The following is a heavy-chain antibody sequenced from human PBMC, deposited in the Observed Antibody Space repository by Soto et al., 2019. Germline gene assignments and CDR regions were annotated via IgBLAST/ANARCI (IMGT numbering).Heavy chain of an antibody. CDR2: ISGSGGST. J-gene: IGHJ6*02. Sequence: EVQLLESGGGLVQPGGSLRLSCAASGFTFSSYAMSWVRQAPGKGLEWVSAISGSGGSTYYADSVKGRFTISRDNSKNTLYLQMNSLRAEDTAVYYCARVSSLSGSYSNHYYYYGMDVWGQGTTVTVSS. V-gene: IGHV3-23*01. D-gene: IGHD1-26*01. CDR3: ARVSSLSGSYSNHYYYYGMDV. CDR1: GFTFSSYA.